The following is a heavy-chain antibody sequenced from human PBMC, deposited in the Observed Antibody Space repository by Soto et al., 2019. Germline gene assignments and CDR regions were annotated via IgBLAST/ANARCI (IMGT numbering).Heavy chain of an antibody. CDR2: ISDSGDNT. D-gene: IGHD1-1*01. CDR3: AKGVTGSGY. J-gene: IGHJ4*02. CDR1: RLIFRSSA. Sequence: EVQLLESGGGLIPPGGSLRLSCAASRLIFRSSAMSLVRQAPGQGLEWVSAISDSGDNTFNVDSVKGRFTITRDTSKNTLYLQMNSLRFEERAVDYGAKGVTGSGYLGQGALVTVSS. V-gene: IGHV3-23*01.